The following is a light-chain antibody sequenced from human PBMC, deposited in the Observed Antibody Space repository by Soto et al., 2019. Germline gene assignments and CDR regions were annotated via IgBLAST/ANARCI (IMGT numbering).Light chain of an antibody. CDR3: HQRSNWPRT. V-gene: IGKV3-11*01. J-gene: IGKJ2*01. CDR1: QSVSSY. CDR2: DAS. Sequence: EIVLTQSPATLSLTRGERATLSCRASQSVSSYLAWYQQKPGQAPRLLIYDASNRATGIPARFSGSGSGTDFTLTISSLEPEDFAVYYCHQRSNWPRTFGQGTKLEIK.